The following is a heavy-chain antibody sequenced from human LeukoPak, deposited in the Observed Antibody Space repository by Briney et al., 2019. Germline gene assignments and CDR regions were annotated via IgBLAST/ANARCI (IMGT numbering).Heavy chain of an antibody. CDR2: IYNSGST. CDR1: GASISSYY. CDR3: ARGSSGYYFTTVDY. V-gene: IGHV4-59*08. J-gene: IGHJ4*02. D-gene: IGHD3-22*01. Sequence: PSETLSLTCAVSGASISSYYWSWIRQPPGKGLEWIGYIYNSGSTNYNPSLKSRVTISVDTSKNQFSLKLNPVTAADTAVYYCARGSSGYYFTTVDYWGQGTLVTVSS.